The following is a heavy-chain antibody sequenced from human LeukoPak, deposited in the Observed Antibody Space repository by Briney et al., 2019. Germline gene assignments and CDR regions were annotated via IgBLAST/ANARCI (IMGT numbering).Heavy chain of an antibody. CDR1: GGSISSYY. CDR3: ASKRSGYPYYYGMDV. J-gene: IGHJ6*02. Sequence: PSETLSLTCTVSGGSISSYYWSWIRQPPGKGLEWIGYIYYSGSTNYNPSLKSRVTISVDTSKNQFSLKLSSVTAADTAVYYCASKRSGYPYYYGMDVWGQGTTVTVSS. D-gene: IGHD3-22*01. CDR2: IYYSGST. V-gene: IGHV4-59*01.